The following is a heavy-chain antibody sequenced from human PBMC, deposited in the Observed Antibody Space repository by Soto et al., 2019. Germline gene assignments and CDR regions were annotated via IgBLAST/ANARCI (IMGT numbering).Heavy chain of an antibody. CDR2: IIPILGIA. J-gene: IGHJ6*02. V-gene: IGHV1-69*04. CDR3: AKDYGYDFWSGYLDYYYYGMDV. D-gene: IGHD3-3*01. Sequence: ASVKVSCKASGGTFSSYTISWVRQAPGQGLEWMGRIIPILGIANYAQKFQGRVTITADKSTSTAYMELSSLRAEDTAVYYCAKDYGYDFWSGYLDYYYYGMDVWGQGTTVTVSS. CDR1: GGTFSSYT.